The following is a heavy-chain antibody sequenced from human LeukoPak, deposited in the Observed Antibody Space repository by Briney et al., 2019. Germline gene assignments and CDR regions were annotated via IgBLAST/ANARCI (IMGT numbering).Heavy chain of an antibody. CDR2: ISGTADDT. Sequence: GSLRLSCAASGFTVNMYAMTWVRQAPGAGLEWVSVISGTADDTYYIDSVKGRFTISRDNSKNTLYLQMNSLRAEDTAVYFCAKGTLLGWYSSWYPPFDYWGQGTLVTVSS. V-gene: IGHV3-23*01. D-gene: IGHD6-13*01. CDR3: AKGTLLGWYSSWYPPFDY. J-gene: IGHJ4*02. CDR1: GFTVNMYA.